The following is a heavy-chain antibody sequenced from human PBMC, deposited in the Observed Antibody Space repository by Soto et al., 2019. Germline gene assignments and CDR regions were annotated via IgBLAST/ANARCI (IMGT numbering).Heavy chain of an antibody. CDR3: ARLPLHYYGSGSYYNLGYYYGMDV. CDR1: GYSFTSYW. J-gene: IGHJ6*02. V-gene: IGHV5-10-1*01. Sequence: VESLKISCNGSGYSFTSYWISWVRQMPWKGLEWMGRIDPSDSYTNYSPSFQGHVTISADKSISTAYLQWSSLKASDTAMYYCARLPLHYYGSGSYYNLGYYYGMDVWGQGTTVTVSS. CDR2: IDPSDSYT. D-gene: IGHD3-10*01.